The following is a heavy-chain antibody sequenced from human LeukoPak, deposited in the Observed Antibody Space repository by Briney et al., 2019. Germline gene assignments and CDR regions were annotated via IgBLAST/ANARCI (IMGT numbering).Heavy chain of an antibody. V-gene: IGHV4-4*07. D-gene: IGHD3-3*01. CDR2: IYTSGST. Sequence: SETLSLTCSVSGGSISSYYWSWLRQPAGKGLEWIGRIYTSGSTNYNPSLKSRVTMSVDTPKNPFSLKLSSVTAADTAVYYCARSARGTIVGVVNGHWFDPWGQGTLVTVSS. J-gene: IGHJ5*02. CDR1: GGSISSYY. CDR3: ARSARGTIVGVVNGHWFDP.